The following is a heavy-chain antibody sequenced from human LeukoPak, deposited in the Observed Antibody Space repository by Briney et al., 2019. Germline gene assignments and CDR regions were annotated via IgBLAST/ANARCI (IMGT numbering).Heavy chain of an antibody. CDR1: GFSLSGYG. J-gene: IGHJ4*02. CDR3: ARVRAAHYYDY. Sequence: PGRSLRLSCAASGFSLSGYGMHRVRQAPGKGLEWAAVISYDGSKKYYADSVKGRFTISRDNPKNTQYLEMNSLKAEDTAVYYCARVRAAHYYDYWGQGTLVTVSS. D-gene: IGHD6-6*01. V-gene: IGHV3-30-3*01. CDR2: ISYDGSKK.